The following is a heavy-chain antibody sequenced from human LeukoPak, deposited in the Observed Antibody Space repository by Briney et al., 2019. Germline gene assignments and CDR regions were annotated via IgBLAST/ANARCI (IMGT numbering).Heavy chain of an antibody. CDR1: GGSFSGYY. CDR2: INHSGST. J-gene: IGHJ6*03. D-gene: IGHD3-10*01. V-gene: IGHV4-34*01. CDR3: ARTTNPKSQHLWFGELLRYYYYMDV. Sequence: SETLSLTCAVYGGSFSGYYWSWIRQPPGKGLEWIGEINHSGSTNYNPSLKSRVTISVDTSKNQFSLKLSSVTAADTAVYYCARTTNPKSQHLWFGELLRYYYYMDVWGKGTTVTVSS.